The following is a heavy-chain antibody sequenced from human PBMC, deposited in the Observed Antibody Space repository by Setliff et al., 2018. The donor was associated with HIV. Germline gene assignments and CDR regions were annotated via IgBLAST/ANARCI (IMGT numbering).Heavy chain of an antibody. CDR3: ARSKTFYDFWGGYYTHGAFKI. D-gene: IGHD3-3*01. J-gene: IGHJ3*02. V-gene: IGHV4-39*01. CDR1: GGSFTSRSYY. CDR2: IFYSGIT. Sequence: SETLSLTCTVSGGSFTSRSYYWGWIRQPPGKGLEWIGSIFYSGITYYNPSLKSRVTISVDTSKNQFSLNLTSVTAADTAVYYCARSKTFYDFWGGYYTHGAFKIWGIGTMVTVSS.